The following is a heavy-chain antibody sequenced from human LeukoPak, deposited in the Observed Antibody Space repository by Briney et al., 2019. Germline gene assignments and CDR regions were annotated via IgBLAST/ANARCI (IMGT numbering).Heavy chain of an antibody. D-gene: IGHD1-26*01. CDR1: GFTFSTYN. V-gene: IGHV3-21*01. J-gene: IGHJ6*03. CDR3: ARDPYNGNYGDSYYYYMDV. Sequence: PGGSLRLSCAASGFTFSTYNMNWVRQAPGKGLGWVSSITSSSSYTFYADSVKGRFTISRDNAKSSLYLQMNSLRAEDTAIYYCARDPYNGNYGDSYYYYMDVWGKGTTVTISS. CDR2: ITSSSSYT.